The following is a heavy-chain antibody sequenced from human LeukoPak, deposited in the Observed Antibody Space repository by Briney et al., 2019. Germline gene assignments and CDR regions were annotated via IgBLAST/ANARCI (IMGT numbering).Heavy chain of an antibody. D-gene: IGHD1-1*01. Sequence: SDTLSLPCTVSGGPISSYYWSWIRQPAGKGLEWIGRIYTSGSTNYNPSLKSRVTMSVDTSKNQFSLKLSSVTAADTAVYYCARGNGDYYYYGMDVWGQGTTVTVSS. CDR2: IYTSGST. J-gene: IGHJ6*02. CDR1: GGPISSYY. CDR3: ARGNGDYYYYGMDV. V-gene: IGHV4-4*07.